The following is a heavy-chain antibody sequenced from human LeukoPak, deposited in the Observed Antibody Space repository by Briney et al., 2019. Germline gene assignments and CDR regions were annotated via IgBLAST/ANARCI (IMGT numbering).Heavy chain of an antibody. V-gene: IGHV3-15*01. J-gene: IGHJ4*02. D-gene: IGHD1-26*01. Sequence: PGGSLRLPCAASGFTVSDAWMNWVRQVPGKGLEWIGLFKSKTNGGTTDYAAPVKGRFTMSRDDSKNTPYLQMNSLKTEDTAMYYCTTEYSGSFSNWGQGSLVTVSS. CDR2: FKSKTNGGTT. CDR1: GFTVSDAW. CDR3: TTEYSGSFSN.